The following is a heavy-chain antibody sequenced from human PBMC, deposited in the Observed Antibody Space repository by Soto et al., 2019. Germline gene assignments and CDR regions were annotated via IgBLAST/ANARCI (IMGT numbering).Heavy chain of an antibody. CDR1: GGTFSSDA. Sequence: ASVKVSCKASGGTFSSDAISWVRQAPGQGLEWMGGIIPIFGTANYAQKFQGRVTITADESTSTAYMELSSLRSEDTAVYYCARDLTVTGTIPWFDPWGQGTLVTVSS. CDR2: IIPIFGTA. D-gene: IGHD1-7*01. CDR3: ARDLTVTGTIPWFDP. J-gene: IGHJ5*02. V-gene: IGHV1-69*13.